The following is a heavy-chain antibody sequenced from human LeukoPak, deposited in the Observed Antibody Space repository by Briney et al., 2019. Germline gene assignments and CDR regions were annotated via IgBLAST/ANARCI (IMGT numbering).Heavy chain of an antibody. Sequence: ASVKVSCKASGYTFTSYDINWVRQATGQGLEWMGWMNPNSGNTGYAQKFQGRVTITRNTSMSTAYMELSSLRSEDTAVYYCARGPETPYSSSLDYWGQGTLVTVSS. CDR1: GYTFTSYD. V-gene: IGHV1-8*03. D-gene: IGHD6-6*01. J-gene: IGHJ4*02. CDR2: MNPNSGNT. CDR3: ARGPETPYSSSLDY.